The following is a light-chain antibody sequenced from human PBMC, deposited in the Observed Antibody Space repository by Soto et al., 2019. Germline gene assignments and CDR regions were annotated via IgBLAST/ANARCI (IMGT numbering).Light chain of an antibody. CDR3: QQYNRRPLT. Sequence: EIVMTQSPATLSVSPGERVTLSCRASQSLNSNLAWYQQKPGQAPRLLIYDASTRATGIPARFSGSGSGTEFTLTISSLQSEDFVIYYCQQYNRRPLTFGGGTKVEIK. V-gene: IGKV3-15*01. J-gene: IGKJ4*01. CDR2: DAS. CDR1: QSLNSN.